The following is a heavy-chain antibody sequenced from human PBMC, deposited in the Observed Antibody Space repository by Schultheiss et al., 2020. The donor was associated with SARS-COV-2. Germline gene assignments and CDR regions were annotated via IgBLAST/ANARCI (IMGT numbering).Heavy chain of an antibody. CDR3: ARVPRIAAARHGAFDI. D-gene: IGHD6-13*01. CDR1: GGSISSYY. CDR2: IYYSGST. Sequence: SQTLSLTCTVSGGSISSYYWSWIRQPPGKGLEWIGYIYYSGSTNYNPSLKSRVTISVDRSKNQFSLKLSSVTAADTAVYYCARVPRIAAARHGAFDIWGQGTMVTVSS. J-gene: IGHJ3*02. V-gene: IGHV4-59*08.